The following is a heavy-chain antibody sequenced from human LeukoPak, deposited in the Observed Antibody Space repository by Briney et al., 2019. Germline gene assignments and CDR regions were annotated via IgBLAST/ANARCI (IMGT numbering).Heavy chain of an antibody. Sequence: GGSLRLSCVASGFSFSDHYMTWIRQAPGKGLEWVSYISGTGSRTYYGDAGKGRFTISRDNTKRLVDLQMNSLRADDTAIYYCARSTVTAAGALDYWGQGILVTVSS. J-gene: IGHJ4*02. D-gene: IGHD6-25*01. CDR2: ISGTGSRT. V-gene: IGHV3-11*01. CDR1: GFSFSDHY. CDR3: ARSTVTAAGALDY.